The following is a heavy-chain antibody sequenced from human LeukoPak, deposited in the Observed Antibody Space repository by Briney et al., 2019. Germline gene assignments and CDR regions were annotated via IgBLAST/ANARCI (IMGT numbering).Heavy chain of an antibody. CDR1: GFTFSSYG. CDR2: ISYDGSNK. D-gene: IGHD2-15*01. CDR3: AKDFRDDCSGGSCNWFDP. J-gene: IGHJ5*02. V-gene: IGHV3-30*18. Sequence: GGSLRLSCAASGFTFSSYGIHWVRQTPGKGLEWVAVISYDGSNKYYADSVKGRFTISRDDSKSTLYLQMNSPRAEDTAVYYCAKDFRDDCSGGSCNWFDPWGQGTLVTVSS.